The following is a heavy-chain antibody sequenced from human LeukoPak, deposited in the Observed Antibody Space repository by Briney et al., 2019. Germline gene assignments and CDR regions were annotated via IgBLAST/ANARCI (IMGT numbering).Heavy chain of an antibody. J-gene: IGHJ3*02. D-gene: IGHD6-19*01. CDR3: ARALAGPIDAFDI. Sequence: PGGSLRLSCAASGFTFSSYSMNWVRQAPGKGLEWVPSISSSSSYIYYADSVKGRFTISRDNAKNSLYLQMNSLRAEDTAVYYCARALAGPIDAFDIWGQGTMVTVSS. CDR1: GFTFSSYS. V-gene: IGHV3-21*01. CDR2: ISSSSSYI.